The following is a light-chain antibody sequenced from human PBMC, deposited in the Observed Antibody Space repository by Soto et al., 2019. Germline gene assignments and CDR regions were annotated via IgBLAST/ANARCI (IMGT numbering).Light chain of an antibody. CDR3: QQRDIWPWT. J-gene: IGKJ1*01. Sequence: ETVRTQSPATLSVSPGERATLSCRASQRVSSNLAWYQQKPGQAPRLLMYDASKRATGIPARFSGSGSGTDFTLTISSLEPEDFAVYYCQQRDIWPWTFGQGTKVDI. CDR1: QRVSSN. V-gene: IGKV3-11*01. CDR2: DAS.